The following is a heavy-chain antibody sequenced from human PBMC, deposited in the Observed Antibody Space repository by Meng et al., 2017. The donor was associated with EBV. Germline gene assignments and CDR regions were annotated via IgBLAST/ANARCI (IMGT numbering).Heavy chain of an antibody. V-gene: IGHV4-61*01. CDR2: IYYTHIT. CDR1: GGSVNNESDY. Sequence: QVQLQESGPGMVKPSETLSLTCTLSGGSVNNESDYWGWIRQPPGKGLEYIGYIYYTHITNYNSSLKSPITLSMDKSKNQFSLKLTSLAAADTAIYYSSTFYSPPSPPYFSPWGQGTLGTVAS. J-gene: IGHJ5*02. D-gene: IGHD2/OR15-2a*01. CDR3: STFYSPPSPPYFSP.